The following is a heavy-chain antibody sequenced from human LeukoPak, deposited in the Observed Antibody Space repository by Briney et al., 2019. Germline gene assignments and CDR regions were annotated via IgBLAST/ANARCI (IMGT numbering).Heavy chain of an antibody. D-gene: IGHD6-19*01. Sequence: SETLSLTCTVSGYSISSGYYWGWIRQPPGKGLEWIGSIYHSGSTYYNPSLKSRVTISVDTSKNQFSLKLSSVTAADTAVYYCARIKYSSGPSGNFDPWGLGTLVTVSS. CDR2: IYHSGST. J-gene: IGHJ5*02. V-gene: IGHV4-38-2*02. CDR1: GYSISSGYY. CDR3: ARIKYSSGPSGNFDP.